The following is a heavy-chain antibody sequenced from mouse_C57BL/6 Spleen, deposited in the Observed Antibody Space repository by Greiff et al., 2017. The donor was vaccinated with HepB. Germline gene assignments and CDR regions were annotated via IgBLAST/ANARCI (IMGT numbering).Heavy chain of an antibody. J-gene: IGHJ3*01. CDR2: ISSGGDYI. CDR1: GFTFSSYA. Sequence: EVKLMESGEGLVKPGGSLKLSCAASGFTFSSYAMSWVRQTPEKRLEWVAYISSGGDYIYYADTVKGRFTISRDNARNTLYLQMSSLKSEDTAMYYCTRDNGYYGSSKFAYWGQGTLVTVSA. D-gene: IGHD1-1*01. V-gene: IGHV5-9-1*02. CDR3: TRDNGYYGSSKFAY.